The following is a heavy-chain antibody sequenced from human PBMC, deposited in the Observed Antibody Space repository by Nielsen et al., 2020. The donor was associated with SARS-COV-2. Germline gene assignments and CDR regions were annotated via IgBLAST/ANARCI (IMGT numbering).Heavy chain of an antibody. D-gene: IGHD2-2*01. V-gene: IGHV7-4-1*02. CDR3: ARKTCGSTSCPFGY. CDR1: GYSFNMYT. CDR2: INTKTGDP. J-gene: IGHJ4*02. Sequence: ASVKVSCKASGYSFNMYTMNWVRQAPGQGLEWMGWINTKTGDPTYAQGFSGRFVFSVDTSVTTAYLQLSSLEAEDTAVYYCARKTCGSTSCPFGYWGQGTLVTVSS.